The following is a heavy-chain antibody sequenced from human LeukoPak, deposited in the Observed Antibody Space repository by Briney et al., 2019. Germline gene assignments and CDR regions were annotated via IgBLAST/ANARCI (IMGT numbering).Heavy chain of an antibody. D-gene: IGHD4-23*01. CDR3: AKDLILGGNSVRGFDY. CDR2: ITGSGDST. J-gene: IGHJ4*02. Sequence: PGGSLRLSCAASGFIFSTYPMSWVRQAPGKGLEWVSAITGSGDSTFYADSVKGRFTISRDNSKNTLYLQMNSLRAEDTAVYYCAKDLILGGNSVRGFDYWGQGTLVTVSS. V-gene: IGHV3-23*01. CDR1: GFIFSTYP.